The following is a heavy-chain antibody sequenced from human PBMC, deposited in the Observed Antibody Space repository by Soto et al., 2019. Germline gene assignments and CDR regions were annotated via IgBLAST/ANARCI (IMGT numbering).Heavy chain of an antibody. CDR1: GGSISSSNW. CDR3: ARGGDGYNYGNFDY. CDR2: IYHSGST. J-gene: IGHJ4*02. Sequence: AWETLSLTCAVSGGSISSSNWWSWVRQPPGKGLEWIGEIYHSGSTNYNPSLKSRVTISVDKSKNQFSLKLSSVTAADTAVYYCARGGDGYNYGNFDYWGQGTLVTVSS. D-gene: IGHD5-12*01. V-gene: IGHV4-4*02.